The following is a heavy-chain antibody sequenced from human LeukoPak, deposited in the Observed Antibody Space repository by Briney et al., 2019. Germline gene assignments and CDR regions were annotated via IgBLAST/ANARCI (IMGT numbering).Heavy chain of an antibody. V-gene: IGHV1-8*01. CDR3: ARVEYHSGYNHVY. D-gene: IGHD3-22*01. CDR1: GYTFTNYD. J-gene: IGHJ4*02. CDR2: MNPNSGNT. Sequence: ASVKVSCKASGYTFTNYDINWVRQAPGQGLEWMGWMNPNSGNTGYAQKFQGRVSMTRNTYITTAYTELNSLRSEDTAAYYCARVEYHSGYNHVYWGQGTVVTVSS.